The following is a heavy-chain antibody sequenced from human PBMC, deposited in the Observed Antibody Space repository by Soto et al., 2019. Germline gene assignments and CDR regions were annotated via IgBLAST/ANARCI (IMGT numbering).Heavy chain of an antibody. Sequence: ASETLSLTCAVYGGSFSGYYWSWIRQPPGKGLEWIGEINHSGSTSYNPSLKSRVTISVHTSNSQFSLELSSVTAADTAVYYCARGLITGSHYSGGWYYFDSWGQGTQVTVSS. V-gene: IGHV4-34*01. D-gene: IGHD6-19*01. J-gene: IGHJ4*02. CDR2: INHSGST. CDR1: GGSFSGYY. CDR3: ARGLITGSHYSGGWYYFDS.